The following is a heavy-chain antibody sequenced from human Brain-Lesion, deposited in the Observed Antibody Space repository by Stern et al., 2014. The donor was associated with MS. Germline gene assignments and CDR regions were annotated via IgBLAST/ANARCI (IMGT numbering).Heavy chain of an antibody. Sequence: QVQLQESGSGLVKPSETLSLTCTVSGGSISRSTYYWGWIRQPPGEGLEWIGSMYYSGSTFYNPSVKSRVTISVDTSKNPFSRKLSSVTAADTAVYYCARLTGVVDYWGQGTLVTVSS. CDR2: MYYSGST. CDR1: GGSISRSTYY. CDR3: ARLTGVVDY. J-gene: IGHJ4*02. V-gene: IGHV4-39*01. D-gene: IGHD7-27*01.